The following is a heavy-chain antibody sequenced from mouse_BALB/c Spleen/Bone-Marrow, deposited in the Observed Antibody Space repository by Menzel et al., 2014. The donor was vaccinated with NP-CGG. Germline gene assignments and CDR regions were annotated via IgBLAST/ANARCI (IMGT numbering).Heavy chain of an antibody. J-gene: IGHJ2*01. V-gene: IGHV2-9*02. CDR3: ARDDYDGYFDY. CDR2: IWAGGYI. CDR1: GFSLTRYG. D-gene: IGHD2-4*01. Sequence: VKLMESGPGLVAPSQSLSIPCTASGFSLTRYGVHWVRQPPGKGLEWLGVIWAGGYINYNSALMSRLSISKDNSKSQVFLKMNSLQTDDTAMYFCARDDYDGYFDYWGQGTTLTVSS.